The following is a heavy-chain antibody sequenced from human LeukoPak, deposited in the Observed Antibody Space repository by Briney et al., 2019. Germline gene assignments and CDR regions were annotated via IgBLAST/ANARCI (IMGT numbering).Heavy chain of an antibody. D-gene: IGHD6-13*01. CDR3: ARDGIAAAGTLDY. CDR1: GFTFSSYA. CDR2: IWYDGSNK. Sequence: GGSLRLSCAASGFTFSSYAMSWVRQAPGKGLEWVAVIWYDGSNKYYADSVKGRFTISRDNSKNTLYLQMNSLRAEDTAVYYCARDGIAAAGTLDYWGQGTLVTVSS. J-gene: IGHJ4*02. V-gene: IGHV3-33*08.